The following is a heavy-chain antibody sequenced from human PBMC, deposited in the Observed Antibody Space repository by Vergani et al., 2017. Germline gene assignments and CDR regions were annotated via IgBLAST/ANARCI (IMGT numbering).Heavy chain of an antibody. D-gene: IGHD2-2*01. CDR2: ISYDGSYK. Sequence: VQLVESGGGLVQPGGSLRLSCAASGFTFSTYDMHWVRQAPGKGLEWVAVISYDGSYKYYADSVKDRFTISRDNSKNTLYLQMNSLRAEDTAVYYCAKVPGSTKTYFDYWGQGTLVTVSS. J-gene: IGHJ4*02. CDR1: GFTFSTYD. V-gene: IGHV3-30*18. CDR3: AKVPGSTKTYFDY.